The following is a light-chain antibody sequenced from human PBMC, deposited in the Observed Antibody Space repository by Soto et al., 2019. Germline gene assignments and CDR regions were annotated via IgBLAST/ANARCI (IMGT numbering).Light chain of an antibody. CDR2: GTC. V-gene: IGKV3-15*01. CDR1: QNVTSN. J-gene: IGKJ1*01. CDR3: LHYDDWG. Sequence: MVMTQSPATLSVSPGERVTLSCRTSQNVTSNLARYQLRPGQTPSLLIYGTCTRAPDIPVRFSGSGSGTEFTLTISTVQSGDSAVYYCLHYDDWGFGPGTKVEIK.